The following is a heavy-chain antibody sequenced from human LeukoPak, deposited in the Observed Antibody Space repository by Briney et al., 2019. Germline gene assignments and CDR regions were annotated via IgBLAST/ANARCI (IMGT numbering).Heavy chain of an antibody. D-gene: IGHD5-12*01. V-gene: IGHV1-18*01. CDR2: ISGYNGNT. CDR3: ARSGRGTYYYFDL. Sequence: ASVKVSCKASSYSFNRYGISWVRQAPGQGLEWMGWISGYNGNTNYAQRFLGRVSMTADTSTSTAYMELRSLTSDDTAVYYCARSGRGTYYYFDLWGQGTLVTVSS. CDR1: SYSFNRYG. J-gene: IGHJ4*02.